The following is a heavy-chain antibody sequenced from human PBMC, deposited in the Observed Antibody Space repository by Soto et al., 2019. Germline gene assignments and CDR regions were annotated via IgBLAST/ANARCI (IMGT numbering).Heavy chain of an antibody. D-gene: IGHD6-13*01. CDR1: GGSISSGDYY. CDR2: IYYSGST. Sequence: SETLSLTCTVSGGSISSGDYYWSWIRQPPGKGLEWIGYIYYSGSTYYNPSLKSRVTISVDTSKNQFSLKLSSVTAADTAVYYCARGIGAAAGPIDYWGQGTLVTVSS. J-gene: IGHJ4*02. CDR3: ARGIGAAAGPIDY. V-gene: IGHV4-30-4*01.